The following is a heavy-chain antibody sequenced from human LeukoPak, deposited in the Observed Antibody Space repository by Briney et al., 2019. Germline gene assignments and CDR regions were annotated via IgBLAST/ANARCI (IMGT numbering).Heavy chain of an antibody. CDR2: ISSRGTPI. CDR3: AKGSLAVPATPFDF. Sequence: GRSLTPSSTASGLTFSDSFMSWNRQAPGKVLEWISYISSRGTPIYYADSVKGRFAISRDNAKKSLYLQMNSLRVEDTAVFYCAKGSLAVPATPFDFWGQGTLVTVSS. D-gene: IGHD2-15*01. CDR1: GLTFSDSF. V-gene: IGHV3-11*01. J-gene: IGHJ4*02.